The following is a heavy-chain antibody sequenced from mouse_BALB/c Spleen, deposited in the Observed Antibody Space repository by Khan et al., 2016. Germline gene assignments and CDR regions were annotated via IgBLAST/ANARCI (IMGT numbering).Heavy chain of an antibody. J-gene: IGHJ2*01. D-gene: IGHD2-1*01. Sequence: QVQLKESGPELVKPGASVRISCKASGYTFTSYYIHWVKQRPGQGLEWIGWIYPGNVNTKYNEKFKGKATLTADKSSSTAYMQLSSLTSEDSAVYFCAIYYGNYFDYLGQATTLTVSS. V-gene: IGHV1S56*01. CDR3: AIYYGNYFDY. CDR1: GYTFTSYY. CDR2: IYPGNVNT.